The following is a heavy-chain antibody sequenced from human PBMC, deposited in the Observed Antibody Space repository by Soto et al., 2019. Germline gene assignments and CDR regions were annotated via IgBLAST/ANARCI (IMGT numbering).Heavy chain of an antibody. V-gene: IGHV3-23*01. J-gene: IGHJ2*01. Sequence: PSGYLRDPWNASDFTYGRYAGLRVLKNTGKGLEWVSGISGSGISTHYADSVKGRFTVSRDNSKNTLYLQMNSLRAEDTAVYNCGKEPLGPDWYFAVSGRGTLVTVSS. CDR1: DFTYGRYA. CDR3: GKEPLGPDWYFAV. CDR2: ISGSGIST.